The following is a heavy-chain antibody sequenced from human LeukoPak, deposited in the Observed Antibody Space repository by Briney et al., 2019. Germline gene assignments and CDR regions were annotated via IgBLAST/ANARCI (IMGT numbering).Heavy chain of an antibody. D-gene: IGHD3-22*01. CDR1: GGSFSGYH. CDR2: INHSGST. V-gene: IGHV4-34*01. J-gene: IGHJ4*02. CDR3: ARGVVVITTHLDY. Sequence: PSETLSLTCAVYGGSFSGYHWSWIRQPPGKGLEWIGEINHSGSTNYNPSLKSRVTISVDTSKNQFSLKLSSVTAADTAVYYCARGVVVITTHLDYWGQGTLVTVSS.